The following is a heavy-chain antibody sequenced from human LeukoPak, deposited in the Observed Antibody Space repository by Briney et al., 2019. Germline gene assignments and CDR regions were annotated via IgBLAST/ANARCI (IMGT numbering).Heavy chain of an antibody. CDR1: GFTFSSYA. D-gene: IGHD5-12*01. CDR3: AKGTYSGYDVDY. J-gene: IGHJ4*02. V-gene: IGHV3-23*01. Sequence: GGSLRHSCAASGFTFSSYAMSWVRQAPGKGLEWVSAISGSGGSTYYADSVKGRFTISRDNSKNTLYLQMNSLRAEDTAVYYCAKGTYSGYDVDYWGQGTLVTVSS. CDR2: ISGSGGST.